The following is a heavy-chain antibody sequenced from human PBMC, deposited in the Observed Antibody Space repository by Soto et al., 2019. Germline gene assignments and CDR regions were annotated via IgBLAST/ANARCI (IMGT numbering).Heavy chain of an antibody. D-gene: IGHD3-10*01. CDR1: AYIFTTYG. Sequence: ASGKVSCKASAYIFTTYGISWVRQAPGQGLEWMGWVSPYSNITNYAQKFQGRVTMTTETSTSTVYMELRSLRSDDTAMYYCARNGERDLGLNYYFYYGMDVWGQGTSVTVSS. CDR3: ARNGERDLGLNYYFYYGMDV. CDR2: VSPYSNIT. J-gene: IGHJ6*02. V-gene: IGHV1-18*01.